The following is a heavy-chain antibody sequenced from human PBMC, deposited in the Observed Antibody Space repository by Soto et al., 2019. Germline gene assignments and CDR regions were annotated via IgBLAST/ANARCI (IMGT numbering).Heavy chain of an antibody. D-gene: IGHD6-25*01. Sequence: EEQLVESGGGLVQPGGSLRLSCAASGFIFSNFWINWVRQAPGKGLEWVASINQDGSEKYCVDSVKGRFTISRDNAKNSLYLQMNSLRAEDTAVYYCAVLSIAAVVDFWGQGTLVTVSS. CDR1: GFIFSNFW. CDR3: AVLSIAAVVDF. J-gene: IGHJ4*02. V-gene: IGHV3-7*01. CDR2: INQDGSEK.